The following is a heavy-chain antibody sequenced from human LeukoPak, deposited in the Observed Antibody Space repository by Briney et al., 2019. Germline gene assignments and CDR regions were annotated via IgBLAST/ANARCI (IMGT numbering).Heavy chain of an antibody. CDR2: IYYTGSS. CDR1: GGSISSGNNY. V-gene: IGHV4-31*03. CDR3: ARYTPVATRIDS. Sequence: TSETLSLTCTVSGGSISSGNNYWSWIRQHPGKGLEWMGYIYYTGSSHYNPSLKSRLTISVDTSKNQFSLRLNSVTAADTAVYYCARYTPVATRIDSWGQGTLVTVSS. J-gene: IGHJ4*02. D-gene: IGHD2-2*01.